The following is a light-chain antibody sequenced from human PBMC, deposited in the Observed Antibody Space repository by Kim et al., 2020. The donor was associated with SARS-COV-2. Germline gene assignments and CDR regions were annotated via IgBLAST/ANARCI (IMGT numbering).Light chain of an antibody. J-gene: IGKJ2*01. CDR3: QQSYSTPHT. CDR2: AAS. CDR1: QSISTY. V-gene: IGKV1-39*01. Sequence: DIQMTQSPSSLSASVGDRVTIACRASQSISTYLNWYQQRPGKAPKLLLYAASTLQGGVPSRFSGGGSGTEFTLTIRSLQAEDFATYYCQQSYSTPHTFGQGTKLEI.